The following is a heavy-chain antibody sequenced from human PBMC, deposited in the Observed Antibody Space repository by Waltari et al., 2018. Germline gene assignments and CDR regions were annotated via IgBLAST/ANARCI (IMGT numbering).Heavy chain of an antibody. J-gene: IGHJ4*02. CDR1: GYFISSGYY. CDR3: ARGSVMAHFDY. Sequence: QVHLQESGPGLVKASETLSLTCNVPGYFISSGYYWGWIRQPPGKGLEWIGTIYQTGNTYYNPSLKSRVTISVGTSKTHFSLQVRSVTAADTAVYYCARGSVMAHFDYWGQGTLVTVSS. CDR2: IYQTGNT. D-gene: IGHD2-21*01. V-gene: IGHV4-38-2*02.